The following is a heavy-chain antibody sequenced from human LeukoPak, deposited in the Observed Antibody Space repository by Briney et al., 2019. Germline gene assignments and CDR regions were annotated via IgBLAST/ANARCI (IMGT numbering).Heavy chain of an antibody. Sequence: SETLSLTCAVYGGSFSGYYWSWIRQPPGKGLEWIGEINHSGSTNYNPSLKSRVTISVDTSKNQFSLKLSSVTAADTAVYYCARGLSVNSSRWDYWGQGTLVTVSS. J-gene: IGHJ4*02. CDR3: ARGLSVNSSRWDY. V-gene: IGHV4-34*01. D-gene: IGHD6-13*01. CDR2: INHSGST. CDR1: GGSFSGYY.